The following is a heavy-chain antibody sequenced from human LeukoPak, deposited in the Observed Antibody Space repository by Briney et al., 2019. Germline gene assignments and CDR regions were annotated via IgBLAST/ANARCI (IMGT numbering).Heavy chain of an antibody. CDR1: GFTFGSYS. Sequence: PGGSLRLSCAASGFTFGSYSMSWVRQAPGKGLEWVSAISSTDAGTYHADSVRGRFTISRDSSKNTLYLQMNSLRAEDAAVYYCAKAPVTSCRGAYCYPFDYWGQGTLVTVSS. J-gene: IGHJ4*02. CDR3: AKAPVTSCRGAYCYPFDY. CDR2: ISSTDAGT. V-gene: IGHV3-23*01. D-gene: IGHD2-21*01.